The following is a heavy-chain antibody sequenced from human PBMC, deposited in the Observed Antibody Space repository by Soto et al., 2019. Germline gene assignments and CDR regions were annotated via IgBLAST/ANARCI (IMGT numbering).Heavy chain of an antibody. J-gene: IGHJ3*01. CDR1: GFTFSDHY. Sequence: GGSLRLSCAASGFTFSDHYMSWIRQAPGKGLEWISYMTRSGSSSSYADSVKGRFTISRDNAKNSLYLQMNSLRGDDTAVYYCARELSGNYFAFDLWDQGTMVTVSS. V-gene: IGHV3-11*01. CDR2: MTRSGSSS. D-gene: IGHD1-26*01. CDR3: ARELSGNYFAFDL.